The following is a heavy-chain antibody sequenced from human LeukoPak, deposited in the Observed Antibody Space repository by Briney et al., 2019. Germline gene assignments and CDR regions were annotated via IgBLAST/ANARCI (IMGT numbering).Heavy chain of an antibody. Sequence: ASVKVSCKASGYTFTSYDINWVRQATGQGLEWMGWMNPNSGNTGYAQKFQGRVTMTRNTSISTAYMELSSLRSEDTAMYYCARTLSGYDFYYYYYYMDVWGKGTTVTISS. CDR3: ARTLSGYDFYYYYYYMDV. CDR2: MNPNSGNT. J-gene: IGHJ6*03. V-gene: IGHV1-8*01. CDR1: GYTFTSYD. D-gene: IGHD5-12*01.